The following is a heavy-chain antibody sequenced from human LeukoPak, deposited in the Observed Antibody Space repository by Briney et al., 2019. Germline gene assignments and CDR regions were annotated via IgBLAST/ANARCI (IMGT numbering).Heavy chain of an antibody. D-gene: IGHD4-17*01. V-gene: IGHV1-18*01. Sequence: ASVKVSCKASGYTFTSYGISWVRQAPGQGLEWMGWISAYNGNTNYAQKLQGRVTMTTDTSTSTAYMELRSLRSDDTAVYYCARDPMGRDVHDYGDYVLGGHFDYWGQGTLVTVSS. CDR3: ARDPMGRDVHDYGDYVLGGHFDY. CDR1: GYTFTSYG. J-gene: IGHJ4*02. CDR2: ISAYNGNT.